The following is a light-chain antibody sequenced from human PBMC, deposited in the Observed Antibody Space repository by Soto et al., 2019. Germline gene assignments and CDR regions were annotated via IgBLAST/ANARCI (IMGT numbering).Light chain of an antibody. Sequence: QSALTQPASASGSPGQSVTISCTGTSSDVGSYNYVSWYQQHPGKAPKLIIYEVTKRPSGVTDRFSGSKSVNTASLTVSGLPAEEAADYYYSASACSTTFFGGGTKLAVL. CDR1: SSDVGSYNY. CDR3: SASACSTTF. J-gene: IGLJ2*01. CDR2: EVT. V-gene: IGLV2-8*01.